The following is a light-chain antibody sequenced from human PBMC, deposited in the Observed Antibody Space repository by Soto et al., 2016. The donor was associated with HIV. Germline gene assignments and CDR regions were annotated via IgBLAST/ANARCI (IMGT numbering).Light chain of an antibody. CDR2: AAS. V-gene: IGKV1-27*01. Sequence: DIQMTQSPSSLSASVGDRVTITCRASQGISNYLAWYQQKPGKVPKLLIYAASTLQSGVPSRFRGSGSGTDFTLTISGLQPEDVATYYCQNITIARALIFGGGTKVEI. J-gene: IGKJ4*01. CDR3: QNITIARALI. CDR1: QGISNY.